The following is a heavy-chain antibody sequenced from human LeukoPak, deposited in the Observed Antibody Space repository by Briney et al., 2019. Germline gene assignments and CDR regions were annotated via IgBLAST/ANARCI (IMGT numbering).Heavy chain of an antibody. D-gene: IGHD6-19*01. CDR3: AREIAVAGTVWFDP. CDR1: GFTFSSYE. V-gene: IGHV3-48*03. J-gene: IGHJ5*02. Sequence: GGPLTLSCAASGFTFSSYEMNWVRQAPGKGLEWVSYISSSGSTIYYADSVKGRFTISRDNAKNSLYLQMTSVKAEDTAVYYCAREIAVAGTVWFDPWGQGTLVTVSS. CDR2: ISSSGSTI.